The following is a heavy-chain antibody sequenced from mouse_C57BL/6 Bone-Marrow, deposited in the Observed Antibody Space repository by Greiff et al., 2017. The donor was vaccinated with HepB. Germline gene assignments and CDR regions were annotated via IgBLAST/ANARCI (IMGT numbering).Heavy chain of an antibody. CDR2: IYWDDDK. J-gene: IGHJ4*01. D-gene: IGHD1-1*01. CDR1: GFSLSTSGMG. Sequence: QVTLKVSGPGILQSSQTLSLTCSFSGFSLSTSGMGVSWIRQPSGKGLEWLAHIYWDDDKRYNPSLKSRLTISKDTSRNQVFLKITSVDTADTATYYCARSPPSTVVATDYAMDYWGQGTSVTVSS. CDR3: ARSPPSTVVATDYAMDY. V-gene: IGHV8-12*01.